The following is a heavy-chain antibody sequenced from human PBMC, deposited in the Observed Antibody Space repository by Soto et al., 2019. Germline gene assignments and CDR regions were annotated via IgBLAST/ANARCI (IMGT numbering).Heavy chain of an antibody. J-gene: IGHJ3*01. CDR1: SGSIINYY. D-gene: IGHD4-17*01. CDR2: IYYSGST. V-gene: IGHV4-59*01. CDR3: SSRLTLATTTGDAFDL. Sequence: QVQLQESGPGLVKPSETLSLTCTVSSGSIINYYWSWIRQPPGKGLDWICFIYYSGSTNYISFVRSRVTLSVDMSRQQLSLKLNSVTAADTAVYYCSSRLTLATTTGDAFDLWGQGTMVTVSS.